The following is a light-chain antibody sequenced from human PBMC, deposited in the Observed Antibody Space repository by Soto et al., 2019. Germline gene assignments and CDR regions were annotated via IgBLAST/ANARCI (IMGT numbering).Light chain of an antibody. CDR3: QQCHATPLT. CDR2: EAS. Sequence: DIQMTQSPSSLSASVGDRVTITCRASQTSATYINWYQQKSGSAPRLLIYEASGLRSGVPSRFSGSGYGTDFTLTITTLQPEDVGIYYCQQCHATPLTFGQGTRLEIK. CDR1: QTSATY. V-gene: IGKV1-39*01. J-gene: IGKJ5*01.